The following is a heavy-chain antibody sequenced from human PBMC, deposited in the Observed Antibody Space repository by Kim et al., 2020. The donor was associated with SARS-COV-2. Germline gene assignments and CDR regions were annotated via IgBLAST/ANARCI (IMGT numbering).Heavy chain of an antibody. CDR3: ARWQDGGPAGYFQH. V-gene: IGHV3-48*02. CDR1: GITFSNFN. CDR2: ISTSSTTI. J-gene: IGHJ1*01. D-gene: IGHD2-15*01. Sequence: GGSLRLSCAASGITFSNFNMNWVRQAPGKGLEWVSYISTSSTTIYYADSVKGRFTISRDNAKNSLYLQMNSLRDEDTAVYYCARWQDGGPAGYFQHWGQGTLVTVSS.